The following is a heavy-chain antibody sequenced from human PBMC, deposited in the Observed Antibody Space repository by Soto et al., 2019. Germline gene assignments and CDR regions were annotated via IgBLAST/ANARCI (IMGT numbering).Heavy chain of an antibody. Sequence: QVQLVQSGAEVKKPGASVKVSCKASGYTFTSYGISWVRQAPGQGLEWMGWISAYNGNTNYAQKLQGRVTMTTDKSTSTAYTELRSLRSDDTAVYYCARDVVGRGYSDGYYYGMDVWGQGTTVTVSS. CDR1: GYTFTSYG. CDR2: ISAYNGNT. CDR3: ARDVVGRGYSDGYYYGMDV. V-gene: IGHV1-18*01. J-gene: IGHJ6*02. D-gene: IGHD5-18*01.